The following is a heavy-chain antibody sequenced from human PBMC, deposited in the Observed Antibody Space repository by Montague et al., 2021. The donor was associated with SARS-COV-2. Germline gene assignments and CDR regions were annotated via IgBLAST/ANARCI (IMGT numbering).Heavy chain of an antibody. J-gene: IGHJ4*02. V-gene: IGHV4-59*08. CDR2: IYHYGSA. D-gene: IGHD7-27*01. CDR1: SWNSGAD. Sequence: SETLSLTCSRLGSWNSGADRRSTRLNPSQHGKWYGDIYHYGSAKYNPSLKSRVTISVDTSKNQFSLKLSSVTAVDTAVYYCARHANWDWYYFDYWGQGTLVTVSS. CDR3: ARHANWDWYYFDY.